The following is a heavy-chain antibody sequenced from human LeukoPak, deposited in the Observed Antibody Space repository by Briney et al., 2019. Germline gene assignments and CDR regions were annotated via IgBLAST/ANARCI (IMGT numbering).Heavy chain of an antibody. Sequence: PSETLSLTCAVYGGSFSGYYWSWIRQPPGKGLEWIGEINHSGSTNYNPSLKSRVTISVDTSKNQFSLKLSSVTAADTAVYYCARDGLWIQNAFDIWGQGTMVTVSS. J-gene: IGHJ3*02. D-gene: IGHD5-18*01. CDR3: ARDGLWIQNAFDI. V-gene: IGHV4-34*01. CDR1: GGSFSGYY. CDR2: INHSGST.